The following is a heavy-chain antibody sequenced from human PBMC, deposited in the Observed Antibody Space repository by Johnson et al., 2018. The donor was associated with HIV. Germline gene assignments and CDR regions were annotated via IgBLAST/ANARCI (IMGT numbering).Heavy chain of an antibody. J-gene: IGHJ3*02. D-gene: IGHD6-13*01. V-gene: IGHV3-13*01. CDR1: GFTFSSYD. CDR3: ARARRYSSSWPDAFDI. CDR2: IGTAGDT. Sequence: VQLVESGGGLVQPGGSLRLSCAASGFTFSSYDMHWVRQATGKGLEWVSAIGTAGDTYYPGSVTGRFTISRENAKNSLYLQMNSLRAGDTAVYYCARARRYSSSWPDAFDIWGQGTMVTVSS.